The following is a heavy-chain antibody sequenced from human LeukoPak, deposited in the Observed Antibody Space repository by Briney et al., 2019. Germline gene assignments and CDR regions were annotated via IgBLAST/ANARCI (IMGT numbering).Heavy chain of an antibody. D-gene: IGHD3-22*01. V-gene: IGHV4-59*01. Sequence: SETLSLTCTVSGGSISSYYWNWIRQAPGKGLEWIGYIYYSGSTNYNPSLKSRVTMSVDTSKNQFSLNLSSVTAADTAFYYCARDRLSYYDRSGLDCWGQGTLVTVSS. CDR3: ARDRLSYYDRSGLDC. CDR1: GGSISSYY. CDR2: IYYSGST. J-gene: IGHJ4*02.